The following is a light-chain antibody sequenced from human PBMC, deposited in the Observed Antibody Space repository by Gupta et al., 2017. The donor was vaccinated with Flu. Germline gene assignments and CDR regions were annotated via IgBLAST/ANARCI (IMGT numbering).Light chain of an antibody. CDR1: ALPNQY. J-gene: IGLJ2*01. CDR2: NDS. Sequence: YELTPPPSVSVSPGQTARITCSGDALPNQYAYWYQQKPGQAPVLVIYNDSERPSGIPERFAGSSSGTTATLPIRGVQAEDEAYYYCQSGDSSGTYVVFGGGTKLTVL. V-gene: IGLV3-25*02. CDR3: QSGDSSGTYVV.